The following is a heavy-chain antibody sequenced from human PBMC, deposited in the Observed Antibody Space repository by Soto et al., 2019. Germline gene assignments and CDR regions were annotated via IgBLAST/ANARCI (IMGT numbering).Heavy chain of an antibody. V-gene: IGHV3-74*01. CDR3: ARGPFYVDG. Sequence: VVSLRLSFAASGFTFSSYWMHWVRQAPGKGLVWVSRINSAGTSTYYADSVQGRFTISRDNAKNTLYLQMNSLRAEDTALDYGARGPFYVDGWGQGNTVTV. CDR2: INSAGTST. J-gene: IGHJ6*02. CDR1: GFTFSSYW. D-gene: IGHD3-16*01.